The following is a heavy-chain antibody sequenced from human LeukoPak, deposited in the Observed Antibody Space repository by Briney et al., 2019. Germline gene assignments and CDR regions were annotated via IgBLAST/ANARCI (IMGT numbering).Heavy chain of an antibody. V-gene: IGHV4-59*01. CDR1: GGSISSYY. D-gene: IGHD3-10*01. J-gene: IGHJ4*02. CDR3: VAFRITMVRGVIDDY. Sequence: SETLSLTCTVSGGSISSYYWSWIRQPPGKGLEWIGYIYYSGSTSYNPSLKSRVTISVDTSKNQFSLKLSSVTAADTAVYYCVAFRITMVRGVIDDYWGQGTLVTVSS. CDR2: IYYSGST.